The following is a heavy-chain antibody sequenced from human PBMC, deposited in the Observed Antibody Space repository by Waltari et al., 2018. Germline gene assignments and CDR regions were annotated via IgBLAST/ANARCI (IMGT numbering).Heavy chain of an antibody. V-gene: IGHV3-7*01. J-gene: IGHJ1*01. CDR2: INQGGGEK. CDR1: GFSFNKFW. D-gene: IGHD3-16*01. CDR3: ARHAWGYFQY. Sequence: EVQLVESGEGLVQPGGSLRLSCAASGFSFNKFWMTWVRQAPGKGLEWLANINQGGGEKYYVDSVKGRFTISRDNAKNSLYLQLTSLRDEDTAVYYCARHAWGYFQYWGQGTLVTVSS.